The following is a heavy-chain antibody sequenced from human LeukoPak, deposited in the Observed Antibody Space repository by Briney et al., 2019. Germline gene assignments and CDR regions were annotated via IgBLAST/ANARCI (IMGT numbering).Heavy chain of an antibody. Sequence: PGGSLRLSCAASGFTFRSYGMHWVRQAPGKGLEWVAVISYDGSNKYYADSVKGRFTISRDNSKNTLYLQMNSLRAEDTAVYYCAKDFWSDYWGQGTLVTVSS. CDR2: ISYDGSNK. CDR1: GFTFRSYG. D-gene: IGHD3-3*01. CDR3: AKDFWSDY. V-gene: IGHV3-30*18. J-gene: IGHJ4*02.